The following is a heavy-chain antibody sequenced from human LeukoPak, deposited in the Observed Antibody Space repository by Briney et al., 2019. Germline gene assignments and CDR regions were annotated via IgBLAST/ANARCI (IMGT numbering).Heavy chain of an antibody. Sequence: ASVNVSCKASGYTFTSYYMHWVRQAPGQGLEWMGIINPSGGSTSYAQKFQGRVTMTRDTSTRSVYMELSSLRSEDTAVYSFARDSADIVVVPGRDYYYMDVWGKGTTVTVSS. CDR3: ARDSADIVVVPGRDYYYMDV. V-gene: IGHV1-46*03. D-gene: IGHD2-2*01. CDR1: GYTFTSYY. J-gene: IGHJ6*03. CDR2: INPSGGST.